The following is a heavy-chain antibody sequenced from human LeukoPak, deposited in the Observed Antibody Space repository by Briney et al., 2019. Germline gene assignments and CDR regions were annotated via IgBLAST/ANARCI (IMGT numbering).Heavy chain of an antibody. CDR3: AKVYTGLLWFGESSPTFDY. Sequence: GGSLRLSCAASGFTFSSYAMSWVRQAPGKGLEWVSAISGSGGSTYYADSVKGRFTISRDNSKNTLYLQMNSLRAEDTAVYYCAKVYTGLLWFGESSPTFDYWGQGTLVTVSS. D-gene: IGHD3-10*01. V-gene: IGHV3-23*01. J-gene: IGHJ4*02. CDR2: ISGSGGST. CDR1: GFTFSSYA.